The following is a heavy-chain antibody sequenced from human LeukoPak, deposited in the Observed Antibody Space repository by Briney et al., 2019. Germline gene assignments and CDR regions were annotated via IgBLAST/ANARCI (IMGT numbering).Heavy chain of an antibody. CDR1: GGSISSGGYS. CDR2: IYYSGST. CDR3: ARDRGYCSSTSCYDPRNWFDP. Sequence: SETLSLTCAVSGGSISSGGYSWSWIRQPPGKGLEWIGYIYYSGSTYYNPSLKSRVTISVDTSKNQFSLKLSSVTAADTAVYYCARDRGYCSSTSCYDPRNWFDPWGQGTLVTVSS. J-gene: IGHJ5*02. V-gene: IGHV4-30-4*07. D-gene: IGHD2-2*01.